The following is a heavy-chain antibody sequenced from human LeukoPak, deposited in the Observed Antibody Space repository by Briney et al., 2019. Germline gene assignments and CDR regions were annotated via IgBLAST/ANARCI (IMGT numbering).Heavy chain of an antibody. CDR3: ARGASGYDPFDY. CDR1: GASIGSYY. CDR2: FYTSGST. J-gene: IGHJ4*02. V-gene: IGHV4-4*07. D-gene: IGHD5-12*01. Sequence: SETLSLTCTVSGASIGSYYWSWIRQPAGKGLEWIGRFYTSGSTNYNPSLKSRVTMSVDTSKNQFSLKLRSVTAADTAVYYCARGASGYDPFDYWGQGTLVTVSS.